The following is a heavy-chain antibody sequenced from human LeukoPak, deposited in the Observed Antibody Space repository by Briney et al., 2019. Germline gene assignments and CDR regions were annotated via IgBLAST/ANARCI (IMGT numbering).Heavy chain of an antibody. Sequence: GGSLRLSCAASGFTVSNNYMTWVRQAPGKGLEWVSVIYANNSTYYADSVKGRFTISRDNSKNTLYLQMNSLRAEDTAVFYCARGISLMIVAPGYWGQGTLITVSS. CDR3: ARGISLMIVAPGY. V-gene: IGHV3-53*01. CDR1: GFTVSNNY. J-gene: IGHJ4*02. D-gene: IGHD3-22*01. CDR2: IYANNST.